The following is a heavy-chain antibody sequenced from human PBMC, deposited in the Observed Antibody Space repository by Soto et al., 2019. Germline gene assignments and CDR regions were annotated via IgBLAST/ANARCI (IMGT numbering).Heavy chain of an antibody. CDR3: STEDYSGSGIYSAYYDYGTDV. V-gene: IGHV3-15*01. Sequence: EVQLVESGGGLVKPGGSLRLSCAASGFTFTHAWMSWVRQAPGKGLEWVGRIRSKTDGGTTDYAAPVKGRFTISRDDSKXXLXLXXNSLKTEDTVVYYCSTEDYSGSGIYSAYYDYGTDVWGQGTTVTVSS. D-gene: IGHD3-10*01. J-gene: IGHJ6*01. CDR1: GFTFTHAW. CDR2: IRSKTDGGTT.